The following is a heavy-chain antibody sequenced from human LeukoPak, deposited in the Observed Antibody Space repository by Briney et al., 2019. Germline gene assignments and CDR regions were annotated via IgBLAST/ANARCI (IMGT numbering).Heavy chain of an antibody. CDR1: GGSISSSNYY. CDR2: VYYSGST. D-gene: IGHD6-13*01. J-gene: IGHJ4*02. V-gene: IGHV4-39*07. CDR3: ARSGSSSWYGFDY. Sequence: PSETLSLTCTVSGGSISSSNYYWGWIRQPPGKGLEWIGSVYYSGSTYYNPSLKSRVTISVDTSKNQFSLKLSSVTAADTAVYYCARSGSSSWYGFDYWGQGTLVTVSS.